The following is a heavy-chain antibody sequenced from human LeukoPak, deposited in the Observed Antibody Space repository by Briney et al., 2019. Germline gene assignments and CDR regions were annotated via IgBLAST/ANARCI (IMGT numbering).Heavy chain of an antibody. Sequence: PGVSLRLSCVASGFTFSIYSMSWVRQAPGKGLEWVSNIDSGGRTYFGDSVKGRFTISRDDSKNTLYLQMSSLRGEDTAVYYCAKTVVGAGWNYFDYWGQGTLVTVSS. J-gene: IGHJ4*02. V-gene: IGHV3-23*01. D-gene: IGHD3-9*01. CDR1: GFTFSIYS. CDR2: IDSGGRT. CDR3: AKTVVGAGWNYFDY.